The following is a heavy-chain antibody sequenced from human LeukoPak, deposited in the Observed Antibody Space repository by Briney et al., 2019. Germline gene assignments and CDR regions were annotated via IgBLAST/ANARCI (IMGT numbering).Heavy chain of an antibody. CDR1: GYTFTSYG. D-gene: IGHD2-2*01. CDR2: ISAYNGNT. J-gene: IGHJ4*02. CDR3: ARDLGDCSSTSCPGDY. Sequence: ASVKVSCKASGYTFTSYGISWVRQAPGQGLEWMGWISAYNGNTNYAQKLQGRVTMTTDTSTSTVYMELRSLRSDDTAVYYCARDLGDCSSTSCPGDYWGQGTLVTVSS. V-gene: IGHV1-18*01.